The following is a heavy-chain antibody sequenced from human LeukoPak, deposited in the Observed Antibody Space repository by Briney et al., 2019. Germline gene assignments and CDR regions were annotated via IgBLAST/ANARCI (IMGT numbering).Heavy chain of an antibody. CDR2: ISSDSTYI. Sequence: PGGSLRLSCAASGFTFSSYSMNWVRQAPGKGLDWVSSISSDSTYIYYADSVKGRFTISRDNARNSLYLQMNSLRAEDTAVYYCARDFDYDFWSGYSVTPSMGYFDYWGQGTLVTVPS. J-gene: IGHJ4*02. CDR3: ARDFDYDFWSGYSVTPSMGYFDY. D-gene: IGHD3-3*01. CDR1: GFTFSSYS. V-gene: IGHV3-21*01.